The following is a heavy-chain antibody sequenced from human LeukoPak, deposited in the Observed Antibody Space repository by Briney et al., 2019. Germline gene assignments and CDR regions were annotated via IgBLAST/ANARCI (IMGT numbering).Heavy chain of an antibody. CDR2: IWYDGSKK. CDR1: GFTFSSYG. CDR3: ATARGGYFDY. D-gene: IGHD3-16*01. J-gene: IGHJ4*02. Sequence: PGGSLRLSFAASGFTFSSYGMHWVRQAPGKGLEWVAVIWYDGSKKYYADSVKGRFTISRDNVKNTLYLQMNSLRAEDTAVYYCATARGGYFDYWGQGTLVTVSS. V-gene: IGHV3-33*01.